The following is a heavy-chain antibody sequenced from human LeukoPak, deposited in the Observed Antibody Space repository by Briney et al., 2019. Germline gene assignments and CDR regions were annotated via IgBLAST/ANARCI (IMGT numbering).Heavy chain of an antibody. CDR1: GGSFSGYY. Sequence: SETLSLTCAVYGGSFSGYYWSWIRQPPGKGLEWIGEINHSGSTNYNPSLKSRVTISVDTSKNQFSLKLSSVTAADTAVYYCASLAAAGCLGFQHWGQGTLVTVSS. D-gene: IGHD6-13*01. CDR3: ASLAAAGCLGFQH. CDR2: INHSGST. V-gene: IGHV4-34*01. J-gene: IGHJ1*01.